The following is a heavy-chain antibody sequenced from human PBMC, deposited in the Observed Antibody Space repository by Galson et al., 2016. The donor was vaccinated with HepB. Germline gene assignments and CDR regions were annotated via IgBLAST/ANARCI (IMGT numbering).Heavy chain of an antibody. J-gene: IGHJ4*02. Sequence: SLRLSCAASGFTFTSNWMNWVRQAPGKGLEWVASINRDGDEKYYVDSVKGRFTISKDNAKDSLFLQMNNLGDDDTAVYYCAREPGASWYLIDYWGQGTLVTVSS. CDR2: INRDGDEK. CDR1: GFTFTSNW. V-gene: IGHV3-7*01. CDR3: AREPGASWYLIDY. D-gene: IGHD6-13*01.